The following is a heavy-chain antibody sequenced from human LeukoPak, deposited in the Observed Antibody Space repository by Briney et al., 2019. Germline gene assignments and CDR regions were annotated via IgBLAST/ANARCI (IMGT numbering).Heavy chain of an antibody. CDR1: GFTFSNYE. Sequence: GGSLRLSCAASGFTFSNYEMNWVRQAPGKGLEWVSYISSSGSTKYYADSVKGRFTISRGNAKNSLYLQMNSLRAEDTAVYYCARVPSWKGYMDVWGKGTTVTVSS. V-gene: IGHV3-48*03. CDR3: ARVPSWKGYMDV. D-gene: IGHD1-1*01. J-gene: IGHJ6*03. CDR2: ISSSGSTK.